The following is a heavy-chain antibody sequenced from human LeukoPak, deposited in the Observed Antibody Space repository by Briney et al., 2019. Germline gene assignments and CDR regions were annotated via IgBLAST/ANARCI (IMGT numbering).Heavy chain of an antibody. Sequence: SETLSLTCAVYGGSFSGYYWSWIRQPPGKGLEWIGEINHSGSTNYNPSLKSRVTISVDTSKNQFSLKLSSVTAADTAVYYCARASVPAVDTHVFDYWGQGTLVTVSS. V-gene: IGHV4-34*01. D-gene: IGHD5-18*01. J-gene: IGHJ4*02. CDR3: ARASVPAVDTHVFDY. CDR2: INHSGST. CDR1: GGSFSGYY.